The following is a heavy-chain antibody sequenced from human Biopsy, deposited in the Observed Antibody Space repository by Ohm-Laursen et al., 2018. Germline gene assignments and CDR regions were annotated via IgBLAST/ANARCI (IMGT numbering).Heavy chain of an antibody. CDR3: AKDKGDNGGTATTSMDV. V-gene: IGHV3-9*01. D-gene: IGHD7-27*01. Sequence: SLRLSCAASGFLLVDYAMHWVRQAPGKGLEWVSAISWNSGSVDYADSVKGRSTISRDNAENSLYLQMNSLSAKDTALYYCAKDKGDNGGTATTSMDVWGQGTTVTGSS. J-gene: IGHJ6*02. CDR2: ISWNSGSV. CDR1: GFLLVDYA.